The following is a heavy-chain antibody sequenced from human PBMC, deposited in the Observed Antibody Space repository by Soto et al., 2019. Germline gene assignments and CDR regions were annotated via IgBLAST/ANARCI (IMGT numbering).Heavy chain of an antibody. D-gene: IGHD5-18*01. Sequence: GGSLRLSCAASGFTFSSYSMNWVRQAPGKGLEWVSYISSSSSTIYYADSVKGRFTISRDNAKNSLYLQMNSLRAEDTAVYYCAKDVDRYSYGYAFDYWGQGTLVTVSS. V-gene: IGHV3-48*01. CDR1: GFTFSSYS. CDR3: AKDVDRYSYGYAFDY. CDR2: ISSSSSTI. J-gene: IGHJ4*02.